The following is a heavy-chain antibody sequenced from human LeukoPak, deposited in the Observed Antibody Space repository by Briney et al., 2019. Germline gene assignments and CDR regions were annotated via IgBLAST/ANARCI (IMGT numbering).Heavy chain of an antibody. J-gene: IGHJ4*02. D-gene: IGHD4-17*01. CDR2: INHSGST. CDR3: ARGIPRYYGDYAYFDY. Sequence: SETLSLTCTVSGVSISSSSYSWGWLRQPPGKGLEWIGEINHSGSTNYNPSLKSRVTISVDTSKNQFSLKLSSVTAADTAVYYCARGIPRYYGDYAYFDYWGQGTLVTVSS. V-gene: IGHV4-39*07. CDR1: GVSISSSSYS.